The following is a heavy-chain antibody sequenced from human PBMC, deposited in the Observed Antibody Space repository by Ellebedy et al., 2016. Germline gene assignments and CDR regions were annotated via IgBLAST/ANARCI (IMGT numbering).Heavy chain of an antibody. CDR1: GYSFTSYW. J-gene: IGHJ6*02. Sequence: GESLKISXKGSGYSFTSYWISWVRQMPGKGLEWMGRIDPSDSYTNYSPSFQGHVTISADKSISTAYLQWSSLKASDTAMYYCARDVVVVPAASFHYYYGMDVWGQGTTVTVSS. CDR3: ARDVVVVPAASFHYYYGMDV. CDR2: IDPSDSYT. D-gene: IGHD2-2*01. V-gene: IGHV5-10-1*01.